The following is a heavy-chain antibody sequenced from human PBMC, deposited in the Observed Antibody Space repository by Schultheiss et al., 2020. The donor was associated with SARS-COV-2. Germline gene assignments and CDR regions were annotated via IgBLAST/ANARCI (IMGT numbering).Heavy chain of an antibody. D-gene: IGHD6-19*01. V-gene: IGHV3-73*01. CDR3: TRVGAGVAGSNKRVY. CDR1: GFTFSGSA. CDR2: IRSKANSYAT. J-gene: IGHJ4*02. Sequence: GGSLRLSCAASGFTFSGSAMHWVRQASGKGLEWVGRIRSKANSYATAYAASVKGRFTISRDDSKNTAYLQMNSLKTEDTAVYYCTRVGAGVAGSNKRVYWGQATLVTVSS.